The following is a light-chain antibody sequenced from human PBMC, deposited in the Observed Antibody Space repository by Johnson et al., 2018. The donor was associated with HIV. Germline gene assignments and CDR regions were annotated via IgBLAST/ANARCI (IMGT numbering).Light chain of an antibody. V-gene: IGLV1-51*02. CDR3: ATWSGSLN. J-gene: IGLJ1*01. CDR2: ENN. Sequence: QSVLTQPPSVSAAPGQKVTISCSGSSYNIGNNYVSWYQQLPGTAPKLLIYENNKRPSGIPDRFSGSKSGTSATLGITGLQTGDEADYYCATWSGSLNFGTGTKVTVL. CDR1: SYNIGNNY.